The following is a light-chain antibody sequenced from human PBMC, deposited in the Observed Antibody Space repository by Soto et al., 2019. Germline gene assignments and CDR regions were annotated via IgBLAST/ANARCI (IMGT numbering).Light chain of an antibody. CDR3: QQSYSTPPT. J-gene: IGKJ1*01. V-gene: IGKV3-20*01. CDR1: QSVSSSY. Sequence: EIVMTQSPATLSVSPGERATLSCRASQSVSSSYLAWYQQKPGQAPRLLIYGASSRATGIPDRFSGSGSGTDFTLTISRLEPEDSATYYCQQSYSTPPTFGQGTKVDI. CDR2: GAS.